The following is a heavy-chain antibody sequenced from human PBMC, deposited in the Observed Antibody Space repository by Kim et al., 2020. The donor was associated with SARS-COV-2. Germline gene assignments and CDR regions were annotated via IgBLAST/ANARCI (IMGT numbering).Heavy chain of an antibody. V-gene: IGHV1-46*01. CDR1: GYTFTSYY. Sequence: ASVKVSCKASGYTFTSYYMHWVRQAPGQRLEWMGIINPSGGSTGYAQKFQGRVTMTRDTSTSTVYMELSSLRSEDTAVYYCARDASVVLWFGELLNAWRAFDIWGQGTMVTVSS. D-gene: IGHD3-10*01. CDR3: ARDASVVLWFGELLNAWRAFDI. CDR2: INPSGGST. J-gene: IGHJ3*02.